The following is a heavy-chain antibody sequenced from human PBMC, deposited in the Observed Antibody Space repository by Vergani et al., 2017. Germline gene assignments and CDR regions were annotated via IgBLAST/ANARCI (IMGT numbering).Heavy chain of an antibody. CDR2: INWNGGST. V-gene: IGHV3-23*01. CDR3: AKDISQWLVSAFDY. D-gene: IGHD6-19*01. J-gene: IGHJ4*02. CDR1: GITFWKFG. Sequence: EVQLLESGGGLAQPGGSLRLSCEASGITFWKFGMHWVRQGPGKGLEWVSGINWNGGSTGYADSVKGRFTISRDNSKNTLYLQMNSLRAEDTAVYYCAKDISQWLVSAFDYWGQGTLVTVSS.